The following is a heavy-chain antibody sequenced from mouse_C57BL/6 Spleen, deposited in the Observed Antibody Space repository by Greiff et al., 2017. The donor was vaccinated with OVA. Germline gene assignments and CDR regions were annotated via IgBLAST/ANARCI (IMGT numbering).Heavy chain of an antibody. Sequence: EVQLQDSGPGLVKPSQSLSLTCSVTGYSITSGYYWNWIRQFPGNKLEWMGYISYDGSNNYNPSLKNRISITRDTSKNQFFLKLNSVTTEDTATYYCARGDYGSRRGDYWGQGTSVTVSS. J-gene: IGHJ4*01. CDR1: GYSITSGYY. CDR2: ISYDGSN. V-gene: IGHV3-6*01. CDR3: ARGDYGSRRGDY. D-gene: IGHD1-1*01.